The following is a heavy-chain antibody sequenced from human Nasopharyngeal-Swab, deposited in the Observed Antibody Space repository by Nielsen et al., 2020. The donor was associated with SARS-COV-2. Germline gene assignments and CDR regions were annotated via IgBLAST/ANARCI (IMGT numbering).Heavy chain of an antibody. CDR1: GHSFTSYW. V-gene: IGHV5-10-1*01. J-gene: IGHJ5*02. CDR3: ARHWSDPGNWFDP. Sequence: KVSCKGSGHSFTSYWISWVRQMPGKGLEWMGRIDPSDSYTNYSPSFQGHVTISADKSISTAYLQWSSLKASDTAMYYCARHWSDPGNWFDPWGQGTLVTVSS. CDR2: IDPSDSYT.